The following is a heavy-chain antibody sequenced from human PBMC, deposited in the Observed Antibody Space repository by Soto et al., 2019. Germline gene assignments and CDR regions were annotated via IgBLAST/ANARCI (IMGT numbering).Heavy chain of an antibody. CDR3: ATPAQGGWDYYGMDV. V-gene: IGHV1-24*01. Sequence: ASVKVSCKVSGYTLTELSMHWVRQAPGKGLEWMGGFDPEDGETIYAQKFQGRVTMTEDTSTDTAYMELSSLRSEDTAAYYCATPAQGGWDYYGMDVWGQGTTVTVSS. CDR2: FDPEDGET. CDR1: GYTLTELS. J-gene: IGHJ6*02. D-gene: IGHD2-2*01.